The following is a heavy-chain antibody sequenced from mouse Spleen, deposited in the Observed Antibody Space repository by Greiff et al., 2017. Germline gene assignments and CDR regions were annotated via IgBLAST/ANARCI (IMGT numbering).Heavy chain of an antibody. D-gene: IGHD1-1*01. CDR1: GYSITSGYY. CDR3: ARDPTVVAFDY. CDR2: ISYDGSN. V-gene: IGHV3-6*01. J-gene: IGHJ2*01. Sequence: DVQLQESGPGLVKPSQSLSLTCSVTGYSITSGYYWNWIRQFPGNKLEWMGYISYDGSNNYNPSLKNRISITRDTSKNQFFLKLNSVTTEDTATYYCARDPTVVAFDYWGQGTTLTVSS.